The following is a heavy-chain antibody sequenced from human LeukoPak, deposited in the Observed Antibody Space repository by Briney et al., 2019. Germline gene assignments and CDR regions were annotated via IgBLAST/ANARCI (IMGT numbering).Heavy chain of an antibody. J-gene: IGHJ4*02. V-gene: IGHV3-30*02. CDR2: IRYDGSNK. Sequence: PGGSLRLSCAASGFTFSSYGMHWVRQAPGKGLEWVAFIRYDGSNKYYADSVKGRFTISRDNSKNTLYLQMNSLRAEDTAVYYCARSLFRYSSGSYFPVDYWGQGTLVTVSS. CDR3: ARSLFRYSSGSYFPVDY. CDR1: GFTFSSYG. D-gene: IGHD1-26*01.